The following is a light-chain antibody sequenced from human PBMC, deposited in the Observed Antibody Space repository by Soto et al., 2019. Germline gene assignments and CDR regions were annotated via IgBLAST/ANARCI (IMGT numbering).Light chain of an antibody. CDR1: QSVSSSY. V-gene: IGKV3-20*01. CDR2: GAS. J-gene: IGKJ4*01. CDR3: QQYGSSPPLT. Sequence: EIVLTQSPGTLSLSPGERATLSCRASQSVSSSYLAWYQQKPGQAPRLLIYGASSRATGIPDRFSGSGSGTDFTLIISRLAPEDFAVYYCQQYGSSPPLTFGGGTKVEIK.